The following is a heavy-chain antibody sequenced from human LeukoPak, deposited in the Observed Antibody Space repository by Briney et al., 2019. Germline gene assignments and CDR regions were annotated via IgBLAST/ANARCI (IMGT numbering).Heavy chain of an antibody. J-gene: IGHJ4*02. Sequence: GGSLRLSCAASGFTVSSNYMSWVRQAPGKGLEWVANIKQDGSEKYYVDSVKGRFTISRDNAKNSLYLQMNSLRAEDTAVYYCARDLSWGQGTLVTVSS. CDR1: GFTVSSNY. V-gene: IGHV3-7*01. CDR2: IKQDGSEK. CDR3: ARDLS.